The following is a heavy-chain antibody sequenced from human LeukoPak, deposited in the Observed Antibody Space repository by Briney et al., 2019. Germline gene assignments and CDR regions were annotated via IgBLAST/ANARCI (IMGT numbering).Heavy chain of an antibody. CDR3: TFVSNYGGNSGWDY. CDR2: MYPGNSDT. CDR1: GYSFSNYW. D-gene: IGHD4-23*01. Sequence: GESLKISCKGSGYSFSNYWIGWVRQMPGKGLEWMGIMYPGNSDTRYSPSFQGQVTISADKSISTAYLQWSSLKASDTAMYYCTFVSNYGGNSGWDYWGQGALVTVSS. V-gene: IGHV5-51*01. J-gene: IGHJ4*02.